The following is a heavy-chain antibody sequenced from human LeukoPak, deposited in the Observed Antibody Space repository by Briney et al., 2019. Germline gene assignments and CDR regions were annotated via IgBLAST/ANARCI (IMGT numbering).Heavy chain of an antibody. D-gene: IGHD3-3*01. J-gene: IGHJ4*02. V-gene: IGHV3-30*04. CDR3: AREQSKQHYDFWSGYFTRPLDY. CDR2: ISYDGSSK. Sequence: PGGSLRLSCAASGFTFSSYAMHWVRQAPGKGLEWVAVISYDGSSKYYADSVKGRFTISRDNSKNTLYLQMNSLRAEDTAVYYCAREQSKQHYDFWSGYFTRPLDYWGQGTLVTVSS. CDR1: GFTFSSYA.